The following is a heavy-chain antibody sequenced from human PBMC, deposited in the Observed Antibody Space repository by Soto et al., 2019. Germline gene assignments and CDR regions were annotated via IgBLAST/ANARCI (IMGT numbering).Heavy chain of an antibody. CDR1: DDSVTSCRYF. J-gene: IGHJ4*02. CDR3: SRTNSRGKWAPSY. Sequence: SGTLSLTCTVSDDSVTSCRYFWTWIRQAPGKGLEWIGYIQSSGNTNYNPSLKGRVTISVDTSKNQFSLNLSSVTAADTAVYYVSRTNSRGKWAPSYWGQGTLVTVSS. V-gene: IGHV4-61*01. D-gene: IGHD2-15*01. CDR2: IQSSGNT.